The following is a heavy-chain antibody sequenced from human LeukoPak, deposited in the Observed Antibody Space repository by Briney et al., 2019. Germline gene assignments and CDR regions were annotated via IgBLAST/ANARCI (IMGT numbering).Heavy chain of an antibody. J-gene: IGHJ4*02. V-gene: IGHV4-34*01. D-gene: IGHD6-19*01. Sequence: SETLSLTCAVYGGSFSGYYWSWIRQPPGKGLEWIGEINHSGSTNYNPSLMSRVTISSDTSKNQFSLKLSCVTAADTAVYYCATRHIKYSSGWYGTFDYWGQGTLVTVSS. CDR3: ATRHIKYSSGWYGTFDY. CDR2: INHSGST. CDR1: GGSFSGYY.